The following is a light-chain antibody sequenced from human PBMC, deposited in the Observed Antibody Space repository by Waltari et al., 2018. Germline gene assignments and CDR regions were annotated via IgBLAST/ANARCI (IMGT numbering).Light chain of an antibody. J-gene: IGLJ2*01. CDR1: SSYFGSHNY. CDR2: DVT. Sequence: QSALTQPASVSGSPGQSITISCTGTSSYFGSHNYVSWYQQHPGKPPKLIIYDVTNRPSGVSNRFSGSKSGNTASLTISGLQAEDEADYYCSSYMDTTTLELFGGGTSLTVL. V-gene: IGLV2-14*03. CDR3: SSYMDTTTLEL.